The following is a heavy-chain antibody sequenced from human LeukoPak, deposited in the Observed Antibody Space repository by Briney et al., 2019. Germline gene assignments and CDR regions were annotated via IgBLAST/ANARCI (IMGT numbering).Heavy chain of an antibody. CDR3: ARSSSRYSSGWYGAWFDP. J-gene: IGHJ5*02. V-gene: IGHV1-46*01. D-gene: IGHD6-19*01. CDR2: IYPRDGST. Sequence: ASVKVSCKASGYTFTSNYIHWVRQAPGQGLEWMGMIYPRDGSTSYAQKFQGRVTVTRDTSASTAYMELSSLRSEDTAVYYCARSSSRYSSGWYGAWFDPWGQGTLVTVSS. CDR1: GYTFTSNY.